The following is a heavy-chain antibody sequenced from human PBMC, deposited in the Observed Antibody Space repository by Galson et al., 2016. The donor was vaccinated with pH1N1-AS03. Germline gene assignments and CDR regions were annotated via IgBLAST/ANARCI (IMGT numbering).Heavy chain of an antibody. CDR1: GYTFTDYA. D-gene: IGHD1-26*01. CDR3: ARISGSFFYSSIDF. CDR2: IRTYNGDA. J-gene: IGHJ4*02. V-gene: IGHV1-18*04. Sequence: SVKVSCKASGYTFTDYALSWVRQAPGQGLEWMGWIRTYNGDANYAEKFQGRVTMTTDTSTSTAYMELRSLRSDDTAVYYCARISGSFFYSSIDFWGQGTLVTVSS.